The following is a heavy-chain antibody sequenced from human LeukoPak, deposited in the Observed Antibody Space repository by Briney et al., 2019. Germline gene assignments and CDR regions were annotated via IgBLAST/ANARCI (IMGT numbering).Heavy chain of an antibody. CDR2: IYSGGST. CDR3: AKGYTGGYYDAFDI. J-gene: IGHJ3*02. D-gene: IGHD1-26*01. CDR1: GFTVSSNY. V-gene: IGHV3-66*01. Sequence: GGSLRLSCAASGFTVSSNYMSWVRQAPGKGLEWVSVIYSGGSTYYADSVKGRSTISRDNSKSTLFLQMNSLRAEDTAVYYCAKGYTGGYYDAFDIWGQGTMVTVSS.